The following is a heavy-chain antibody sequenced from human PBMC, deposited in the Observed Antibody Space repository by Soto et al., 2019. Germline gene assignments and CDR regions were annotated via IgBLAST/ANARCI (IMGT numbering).Heavy chain of an antibody. V-gene: IGHV1-3*01. Sequence: QVQLVQSGAEVKKPGASVKVSCKASGYTFTSYAMHWVRQAPGQRLEWMGWINAGNGNTKYSQKLQGRVTITSDTSASTGDMELSSLRSEDTAVYYGVSGYDFWSGGAYMDGWGKGTTVTVSS. J-gene: IGHJ6*03. CDR1: GYTFTSYA. D-gene: IGHD3-3*01. CDR2: INAGNGNT. CDR3: VSGYDFWSGGAYMDG.